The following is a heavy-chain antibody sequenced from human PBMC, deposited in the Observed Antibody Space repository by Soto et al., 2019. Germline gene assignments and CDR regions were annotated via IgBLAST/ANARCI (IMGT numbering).Heavy chain of an antibody. D-gene: IGHD4-17*01. CDR1: GYTFTSYG. Sequence: ASVKVSCKASGYTFTSYGISWVRQAPGQGLEWMGWISAYNGNTNYAQKLQGRATMTTDTSTSTAYMELRSLRSDDTAVYYCAREHLDDYGDYRFDYWGQGTLVTVSS. J-gene: IGHJ4*02. CDR2: ISAYNGNT. V-gene: IGHV1-18*01. CDR3: AREHLDDYGDYRFDY.